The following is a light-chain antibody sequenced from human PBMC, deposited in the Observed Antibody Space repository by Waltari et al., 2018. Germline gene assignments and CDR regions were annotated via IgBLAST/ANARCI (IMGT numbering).Light chain of an antibody. V-gene: IGLV2-23*02. CDR3: CSYAGSSTYVV. Sequence: QSALTQPASVSGSPGQSITISCTGTSSDVGRYNYVSWYQQHPGKAPKLMIYDVSKRPSGVSNRFSGSKSGNTASLTISGLQAEDEADYYCCSYAGSSTYVVFGGGTKLTVL. CDR1: SSDVGRYNY. CDR2: DVS. J-gene: IGLJ2*01.